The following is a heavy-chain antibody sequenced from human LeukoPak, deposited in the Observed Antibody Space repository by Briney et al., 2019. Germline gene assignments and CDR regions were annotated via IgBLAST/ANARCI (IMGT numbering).Heavy chain of an antibody. CDR2: IKSKTDGGTT. CDR3: TTPYCGGDCYWFDS. J-gene: IGHJ5*01. D-gene: IGHD2-21*02. V-gene: IGHV3-15*01. CDR1: GFTFSNAW. Sequence: GGSLRLSCAASGFTFSNAWMSWVRQAPGKGLEWVGRIKSKTDGGTTDYAAPVKGRFTISIDDSKNTLYLQMNSLKTEDTAVYYCTTPYCGGDCYWFDSWGQGTLVTVSS.